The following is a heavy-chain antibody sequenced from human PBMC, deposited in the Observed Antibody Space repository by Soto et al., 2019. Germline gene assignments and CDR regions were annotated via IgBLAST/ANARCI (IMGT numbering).Heavy chain of an antibody. V-gene: IGHV4-31*03. D-gene: IGHD3-22*01. J-gene: IGHJ4*02. CDR1: GGSISSGGYY. Sequence: SETLSLTCTVSGGSISSGGYYWSWIRQHPGKGLEWIGYIYYSGSTYYNPSLKSRVTISVDTSKNQFSLKLSPVTAADTAVYYCASGGVTYYYDSSGYQIDYWGQGTLVTVSS. CDR3: ASGGVTYYYDSSGYQIDY. CDR2: IYYSGST.